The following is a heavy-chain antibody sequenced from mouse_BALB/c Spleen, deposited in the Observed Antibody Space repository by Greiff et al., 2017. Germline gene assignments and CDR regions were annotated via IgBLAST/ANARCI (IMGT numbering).Heavy chain of an antibody. V-gene: IGHV1-20*02. Sequence: EVQLQQSGPELVKPGASVKISCKASGYSFTGYFMNWVMQSHGKSLEWIGRINPYNGDTFYNQKFKGKATLTVDKSSSTAHMELRSLASEDSAVYYCARWGITAWFAYWGQGTLVTVSA. J-gene: IGHJ3*01. CDR2: INPYNGDT. CDR1: GYSFTGYF. D-gene: IGHD2-4*01. CDR3: ARWGITAWFAY.